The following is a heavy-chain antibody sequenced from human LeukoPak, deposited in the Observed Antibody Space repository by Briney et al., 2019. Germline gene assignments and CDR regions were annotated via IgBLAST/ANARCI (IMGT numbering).Heavy chain of an antibody. D-gene: IGHD3-10*01. V-gene: IGHV4-59*01. CDR2: IYYSGST. J-gene: IGHJ4*02. Sequence: PSETLSLTCTVSGGSISSYYWSWIRQPPGKGLEWIGYIYYSGSTNYNPSLKSRVTISVDTSKNQFSLKLSSVTAADTAVYYCASGNPGSYYTIDYWGQGTLVTVSS. CDR1: GGSISSYY. CDR3: ASGNPGSYYTIDY.